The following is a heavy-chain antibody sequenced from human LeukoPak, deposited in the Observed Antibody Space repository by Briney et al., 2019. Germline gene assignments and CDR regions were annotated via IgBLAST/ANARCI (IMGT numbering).Heavy chain of an antibody. Sequence: KPSETLSLTCAVSGGSINSHYWGWIRQPPGKGLQWIGAIYYTGKNNYNPSLKSRVTISLDTSKDHLSLNLTSVLAADTAIYYCVRRDTGWNYFDYWGQGILVTVSS. CDR2: IYYTGKN. J-gene: IGHJ4*02. CDR3: VRRDTGWNYFDY. D-gene: IGHD6-19*01. CDR1: GGSINSHY. V-gene: IGHV4-59*08.